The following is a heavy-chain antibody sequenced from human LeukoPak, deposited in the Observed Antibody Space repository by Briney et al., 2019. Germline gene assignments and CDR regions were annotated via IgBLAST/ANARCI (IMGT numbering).Heavy chain of an antibody. V-gene: IGHV1-69*13. J-gene: IGHJ5*02. CDR2: IIPIFGTA. CDR3: ARESRRYCSGGSCYRVHYNWFDP. Sequence: SVKVSCEASGGTFSSYAISWVRQAPGQGLEWMGGIIPIFGTANYAQKFQGRVTITADESTGTAYMELSSLRSEDTAVYYCARESRRYCSGGSCYRVHYNWFDPWGQGTLVTVSS. CDR1: GGTFSSYA. D-gene: IGHD2-15*01.